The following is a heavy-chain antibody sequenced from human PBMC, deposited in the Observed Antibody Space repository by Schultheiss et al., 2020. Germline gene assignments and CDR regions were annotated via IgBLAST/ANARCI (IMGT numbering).Heavy chain of an antibody. CDR3: ARDVSGMDV. Sequence: GSLRLSCAASGHIVSSNYMSWVRQAPGKGLEWVSVIYSGATTHYADSVKGRFTISRDDSKNTLYLQMNSLRVEDTAVYYCARDVSGMDVWGQGTTVTVSS. V-gene: IGHV3-66*01. CDR1: GHIVSSNY. J-gene: IGHJ6*02. CDR2: IYSGATT.